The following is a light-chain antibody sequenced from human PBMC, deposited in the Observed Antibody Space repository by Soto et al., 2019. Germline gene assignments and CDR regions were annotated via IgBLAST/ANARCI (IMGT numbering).Light chain of an antibody. J-gene: IGKJ2*01. CDR2: KAS. CDR3: QQYDSYPYT. V-gene: IGKV1-5*03. Sequence: DIQMTQSPSTLSASVGDRVTITCRASQSITTYLAWYQQKPGKAPKLLIYKASSLESGVPSRLSGSGSGTEFTLTRSSLQPDDFATYYCQQYDSYPYTFGQGTKLEIK. CDR1: QSITTY.